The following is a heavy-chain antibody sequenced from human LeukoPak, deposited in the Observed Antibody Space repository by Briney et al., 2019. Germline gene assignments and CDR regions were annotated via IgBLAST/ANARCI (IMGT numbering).Heavy chain of an antibody. Sequence: GGSLRLSCAASGFTFDDYGMSWVRQAPGKGLEWVSGINWNGDSTSYGDSVKGRFTTSRDNAKNSLYLQMNSLRAGDTALYYCARNLTGTLDYWGQGTLVTVSS. V-gene: IGHV3-20*04. CDR2: INWNGDST. CDR1: GFTFDDYG. J-gene: IGHJ4*02. CDR3: ARNLTGTLDY. D-gene: IGHD1-14*01.